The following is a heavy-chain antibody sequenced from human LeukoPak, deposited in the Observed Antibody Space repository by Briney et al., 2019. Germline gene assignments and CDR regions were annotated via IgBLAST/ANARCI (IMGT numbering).Heavy chain of an antibody. Sequence: GGSLRLSCAASGFTFSGFSMTWVRQAPGKGLEWVANIKQDGSKKSYVDSVKGRFTISRDNAKNSLYLQMNSLRAEDTAIYYCTRVGYIDEGIDYWGQGTLVTVSS. V-gene: IGHV3-7*04. J-gene: IGHJ4*02. CDR2: IKQDGSKK. CDR1: GFTFSGFS. D-gene: IGHD5-24*01. CDR3: TRVGYIDEGIDY.